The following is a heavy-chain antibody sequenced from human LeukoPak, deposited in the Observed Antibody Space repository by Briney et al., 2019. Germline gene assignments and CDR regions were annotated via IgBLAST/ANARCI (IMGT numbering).Heavy chain of an antibody. V-gene: IGHV3-30*02. CDR3: AKDHYRSTYFDD. CDR2: IRYDGSNK. Sequence: GGSLRLSCASSGFTFSSYGMHWVRQAPGKGLKWVAFIRYDGSNKYYADSVKGRFTISRDNSKNTLYLQMNSLRAEDTAVYYCAKDHYRSTYFDDWGQGTLVTVFS. D-gene: IGHD3-10*01. CDR1: GFTFSSYG. J-gene: IGHJ4*02.